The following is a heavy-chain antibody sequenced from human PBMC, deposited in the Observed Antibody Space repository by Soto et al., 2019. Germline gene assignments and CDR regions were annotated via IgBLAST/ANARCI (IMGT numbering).Heavy chain of an antibody. J-gene: IGHJ4*02. CDR2: IFSSGST. Sequence: PSATRAITGTVSGGSINTFYWSWVRQPAGEGLEWIGRIFSSGSTSFNPSLESRVAMSVDTSKNHFSLNLSSVTAADMAVYYCAREGSYSAYNFAHGIQLWSFDFWGQGALVTVSS. D-gene: IGHD5-12*01. CDR3: AREGSYSAYNFAHGIQLWSFDF. CDR1: GGSINTFY. V-gene: IGHV4-4*07.